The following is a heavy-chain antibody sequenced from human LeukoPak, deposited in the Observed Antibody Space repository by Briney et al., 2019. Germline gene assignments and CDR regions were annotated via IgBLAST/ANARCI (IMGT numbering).Heavy chain of an antibody. V-gene: IGHV3-48*01. Sequence: GGSLRLSCAASGFTFSSYSMNWVRQAPGKGLEWVSYISSSSSTIYYADSVKGRFTIPRDNAKNSLYLQMNSLRAEDTAVYYCARDLYSSGWYHDYWGQGTLVTVSS. CDR3: ARDLYSSGWYHDY. CDR1: GFTFSSYS. D-gene: IGHD6-19*01. J-gene: IGHJ4*02. CDR2: ISSSSSTI.